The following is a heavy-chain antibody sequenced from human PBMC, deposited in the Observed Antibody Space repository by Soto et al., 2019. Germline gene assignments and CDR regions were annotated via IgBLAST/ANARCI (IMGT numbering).Heavy chain of an antibody. V-gene: IGHV3-21*01. Sequence: EVQLVESGGGLVKPGGSLRLSCAASGFTFSSYSMNWVRQSPGKGLEWVSSISSSSSYIYYADSVKGQFTIPRDNAKNSLYLQMNSLRAEDTAVYYCAPTNSYGSPFDYWGQGTLVTVSS. J-gene: IGHJ4*02. CDR1: GFTFSSYS. D-gene: IGHD5-18*01. CDR2: ISSSSSYI. CDR3: APTNSYGSPFDY.